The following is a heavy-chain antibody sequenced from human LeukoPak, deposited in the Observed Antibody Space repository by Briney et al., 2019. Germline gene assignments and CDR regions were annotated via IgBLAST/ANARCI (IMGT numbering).Heavy chain of an antibody. D-gene: IGHD2-2*03. CDR1: GFTFSSYW. CDR3: ARVDPKAPGDYS. Sequence: PGGSLRLSCAASGFTFSSYWMHWVRQAPGKGLVWVSRINSDGSSTKYADSVKGRFTISRDSAKNTLYVQMNNLRAEDTAVYYCARVDPKAPGDYSWGRGTLVTVSS. CDR2: INSDGSST. V-gene: IGHV3-74*03. J-gene: IGHJ4*02.